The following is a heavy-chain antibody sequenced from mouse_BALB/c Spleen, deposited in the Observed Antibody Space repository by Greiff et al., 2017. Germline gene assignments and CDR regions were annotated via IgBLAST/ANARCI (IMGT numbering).Heavy chain of an antibody. CDR2: ISDGSSYT. V-gene: IGHV5-4*02. J-gene: IGHJ4*01. Sequence: EVQLVESGGGLVKPGGSLKLSCAASGFTFSDYYMYWVRQTPEKRLEWVATISDGSSYTYYPDSVKGRFTISRDNAKNNLYLQMSSLKSEDTAMYYCTRDQGYGNDAMDYCGQGTSVTVSS. D-gene: IGHD2-10*02. CDR1: GFTFSDYY. CDR3: TRDQGYGNDAMDY.